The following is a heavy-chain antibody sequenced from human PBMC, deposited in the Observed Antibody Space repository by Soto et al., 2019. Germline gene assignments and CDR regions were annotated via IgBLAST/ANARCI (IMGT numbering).Heavy chain of an antibody. Sequence: SETLSLTCTVSGGSISSSSYYWGWIRQPPGKGLEWIRSIYYSGSTYYNPSLKSRVTISVDTSKNQFSLKLSSVTAADTAVYYCARYKEGNNYDYIWGSYRNDAFDIWGQGTMVTVSS. V-gene: IGHV4-39*01. CDR3: ARYKEGNNYDYIWGSYRNDAFDI. CDR1: GGSISSSSYY. D-gene: IGHD3-16*02. CDR2: IYYSGST. J-gene: IGHJ3*02.